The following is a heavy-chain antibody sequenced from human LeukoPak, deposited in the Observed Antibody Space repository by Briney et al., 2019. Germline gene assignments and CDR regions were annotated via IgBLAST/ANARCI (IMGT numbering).Heavy chain of an antibody. CDR3: AKGSYGSGSYFPH. D-gene: IGHD3-10*01. CDR1: GFTFSSYS. J-gene: IGHJ1*01. CDR2: ISSSSSYI. Sequence: GGSLRLSCAASGFTFSSYSMNWVRQAPGKGLEWVSSISSSSSYIYYADSVKGRFTISRDNAKNSLYLQMNSLRAEDTALYYCAKGSYGSGSYFPHWGQGTLVTGSS. V-gene: IGHV3-21*04.